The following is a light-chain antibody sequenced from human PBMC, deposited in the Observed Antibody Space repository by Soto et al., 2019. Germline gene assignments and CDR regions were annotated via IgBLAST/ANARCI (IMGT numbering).Light chain of an antibody. CDR1: SSDVGGYNY. V-gene: IGLV2-8*01. Sequence: QSALTQPPSASGSPGQSVTISCTGTSSDVGGYNYVSWYQQHPGKAPKLMIYEVTKRPSGVPDRFSGSKSGSTASLTVSGLRAEDEADYYCSSYAGSNNYVVFGGGTKLTVL. CDR2: EVT. J-gene: IGLJ2*01. CDR3: SSYAGSNNYVV.